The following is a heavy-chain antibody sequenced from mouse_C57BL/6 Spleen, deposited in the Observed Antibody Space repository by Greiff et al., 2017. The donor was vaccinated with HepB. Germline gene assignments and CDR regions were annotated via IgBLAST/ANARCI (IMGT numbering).Heavy chain of an antibody. CDR3: ARSEGNYLAWFAY. CDR2: IYPGDGDT. V-gene: IGHV1-80*01. D-gene: IGHD2-1*01. J-gene: IGHJ3*01. Sequence: VQLQQSGAELVKPGASVKISCKASGYAFSSYWMNWVKQRPGKGLEWIGQIYPGDGDTNYNGKFKGKATLTADKSSSTAYMQLSSLTSEDSAVYFCARSEGNYLAWFAYWGQGTLVTVSA. CDR1: GYAFSSYW.